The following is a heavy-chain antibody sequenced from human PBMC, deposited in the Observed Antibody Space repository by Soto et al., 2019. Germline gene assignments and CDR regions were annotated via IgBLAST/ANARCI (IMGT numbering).Heavy chain of an antibody. D-gene: IGHD3-3*01. CDR3: AKAGFWSGYYSLVDY. J-gene: IGHJ4*02. CDR2: IYSGDTT. CDR1: GFTVSSNY. Sequence: PGGSLRLSCVASGFTVSSNYMSWVRQAPGKGLECVSIIYSGDTTYYADSVKGRFTISRDNSKNTLYLQMNSLRAEDTAMYYCAKAGFWSGYYSLVDYWGQGTLVTVSS. V-gene: IGHV3-53*01.